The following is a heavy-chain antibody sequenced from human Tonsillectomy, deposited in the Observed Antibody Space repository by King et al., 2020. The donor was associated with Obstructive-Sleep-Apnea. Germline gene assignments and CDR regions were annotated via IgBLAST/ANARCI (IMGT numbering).Heavy chain of an antibody. Sequence: VQLVESVGGLVQPGGSLRLSCAASGFTFSSYSMNWVRQAPGKGLEWVSYISSSSSTIYYADSVKGRFTISRDNAKNSLYLQMNSLRAEDTAMYYCARATYGDYEVFDYWGQGTLVTVSS. V-gene: IGHV3-48*01. CDR3: ARATYGDYEVFDY. J-gene: IGHJ4*02. D-gene: IGHD4-17*01. CDR2: ISSSSSTI. CDR1: GFTFSSYS.